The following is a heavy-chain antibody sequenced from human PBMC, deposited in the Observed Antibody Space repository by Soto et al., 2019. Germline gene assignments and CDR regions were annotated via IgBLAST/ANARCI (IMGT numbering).Heavy chain of an antibody. D-gene: IGHD4-17*01. V-gene: IGHV4-31*03. CDR2: IYFTGTT. J-gene: IGHJ5*02. Sequence: PSETLSLTCTVSGGSISSGGYSWSWIRQYPWKGLEWIGYIYFTGTTYYSPSLKSRVTISVDTSKNQFSLKLSSVTAADTAVYYCARFDYGDFRNWFDPWGQGTLVNVSS. CDR1: GGSISSGGYS. CDR3: ARFDYGDFRNWFDP.